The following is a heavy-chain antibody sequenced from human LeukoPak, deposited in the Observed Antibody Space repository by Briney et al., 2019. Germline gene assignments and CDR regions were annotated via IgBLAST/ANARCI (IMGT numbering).Heavy chain of an antibody. CDR1: GGSISSGGYY. J-gene: IGHJ4*02. Sequence: SQTLSLTCTVSGGSISSGGYYWSWIRQPPGKGLEWIGYIYHSGSTYYNPSLKSRVTISVDRSKNQFSLKLSSVTAADTAMYYCARVEDYYDSSGPTNDYWGQGTLVTVSS. CDR3: ARVEDYYDSSGPTNDY. CDR2: IYHSGST. D-gene: IGHD3-22*01. V-gene: IGHV4-30-2*01.